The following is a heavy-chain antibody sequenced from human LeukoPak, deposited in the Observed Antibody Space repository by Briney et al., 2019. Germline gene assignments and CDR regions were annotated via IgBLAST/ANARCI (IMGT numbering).Heavy chain of an antibody. CDR1: GGSISSSSYY. J-gene: IGHJ6*03. D-gene: IGHD6-19*01. CDR3: AREVIAVAGYYYYYYMDV. Sequence: KPSETLSLTCTVSGGSISSSSYYWGWIRQPPGKGLEWIGEINHSGSTNYNPSLKSRVTISVDTSKNQFSLKLSSVTAADTAVYYCAREVIAVAGYYYYYYMDVWGKGTTVTVSS. CDR2: INHSGST. V-gene: IGHV4-39*07.